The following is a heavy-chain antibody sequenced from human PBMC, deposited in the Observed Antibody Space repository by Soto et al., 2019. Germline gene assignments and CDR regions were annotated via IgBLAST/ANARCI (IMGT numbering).Heavy chain of an antibody. CDR3: TRGRGGVQH. D-gene: IGHD3-10*01. V-gene: IGHV4-34*01. Sequence: QVQLQQWGPGLLKPSETLSLTCAVNGGSFSGYYWRCVRQPPGKGLEWIGELNDSGGTNYNASLKSRVSISGDTSNNQFSLKLSFVTAADTAVYYCTRGRGGVQHWGQGTLVTVSS. CDR2: LNDSGGT. CDR1: GGSFSGYY. J-gene: IGHJ1*01.